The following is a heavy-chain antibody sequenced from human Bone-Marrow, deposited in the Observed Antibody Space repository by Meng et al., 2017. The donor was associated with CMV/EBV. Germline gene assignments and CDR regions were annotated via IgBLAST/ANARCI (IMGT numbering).Heavy chain of an antibody. CDR1: GFPLNTSGVG. CDR3: AHRRRYFDWSNWFDP. CDR2: IYWDDDK. J-gene: IGHJ5*02. V-gene: IGHV2-5*02. D-gene: IGHD3-9*01. Sequence: TLKVSCPPLVKPTTPPTLACTFAGFPLNTSGVGVCWIRQPPGKALEWLALIYWDDDKRYSPSLKSRLTITKDTSKNQVVLTMTNMYPVDTATYYCAHRRRYFDWSNWFDPWGQGTLVTVSS.